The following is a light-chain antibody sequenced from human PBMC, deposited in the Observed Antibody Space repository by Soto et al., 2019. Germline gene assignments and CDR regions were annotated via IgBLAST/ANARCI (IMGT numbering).Light chain of an antibody. CDR1: QSVSSC. V-gene: IGKV3-11*01. Sequence: EVVMTHSPATLSVSALERATLSVRASQSVSSCLAWYQQKPGQAPRLLIYDASNLATGIPARFSGSGSGTDFTLTISSLEPEDFAVYYCQQRSNLPWTFGQGTKVDIK. J-gene: IGKJ1*01. CDR2: DAS. CDR3: QQRSNLPWT.